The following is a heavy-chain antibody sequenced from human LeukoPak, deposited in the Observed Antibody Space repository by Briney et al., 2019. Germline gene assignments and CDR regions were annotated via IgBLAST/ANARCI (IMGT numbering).Heavy chain of an antibody. D-gene: IGHD1/OR15-1a*01. CDR1: GFTFTTFG. CDR3: AKINNNDDY. V-gene: IGHV3-30*18. J-gene: IGHJ4*02. CDR2: ISPHGDIE. Sequence: PGRSLRLSCAASGFTFTTFGIHWVRQAPGKGLEWVAAISPHGDIEYYTDSVKGRFTTSRDNSKNMIYLQMNSLRGEDSAVYYCAKINNNDDYWGQGNLVTVSS.